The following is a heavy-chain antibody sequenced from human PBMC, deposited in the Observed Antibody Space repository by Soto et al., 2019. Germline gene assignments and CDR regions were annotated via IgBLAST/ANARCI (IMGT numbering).Heavy chain of an antibody. CDR2: IKSKKDGGAR. D-gene: IGHD1-1*01. CDR1: GFMFSSAW. J-gene: IGHJ4*02. Sequence: EVQVVEYGGDLVEPGWSLRLSCETSGFMFSSAWMSWVRQAPGKGLEWVARIKSKKDGGARDYAAPVNGRFSISRDDSKSTVYLQMNSLRAEDTALYYCVEGWNDFWGQGTLVTVSS. CDR3: VEGWNDF. V-gene: IGHV3-15*01.